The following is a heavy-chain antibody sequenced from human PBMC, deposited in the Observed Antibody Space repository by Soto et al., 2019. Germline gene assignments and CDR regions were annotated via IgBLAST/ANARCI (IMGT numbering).Heavy chain of an antibody. CDR3: ARDLGYGDYSGWFDP. CDR2: ISVYNGNT. CDR1: GYTFTSYG. Sequence: ASVKVSCKASGYTFTSYGISWVRQAPGQGLERMGWISVYNGNTNYAQKLQGRVTMTTDTSTSTAYMELRSLRSDDTAVYYCARDLGYGDYSGWFDPWGQGTLVTVSS. V-gene: IGHV1-18*01. J-gene: IGHJ5*02. D-gene: IGHD4-17*01.